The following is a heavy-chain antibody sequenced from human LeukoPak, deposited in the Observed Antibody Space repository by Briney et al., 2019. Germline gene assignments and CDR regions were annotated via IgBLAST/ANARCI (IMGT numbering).Heavy chain of an antibody. D-gene: IGHD2-2*01. J-gene: IGHJ4*02. Sequence: SETLSLTCAVYGGSFSGYYWRWIRQPPGKGLEWIGEINHSGSTNYNPSLKSRVTISVDTSKNQFSLKLSSVTAADTAVYYCARVRKTRYCSSTSCPFFDYWGQGTLVTVSS. V-gene: IGHV4-34*01. CDR3: ARVRKTRYCSSTSCPFFDY. CDR2: INHSGST. CDR1: GGSFSGYY.